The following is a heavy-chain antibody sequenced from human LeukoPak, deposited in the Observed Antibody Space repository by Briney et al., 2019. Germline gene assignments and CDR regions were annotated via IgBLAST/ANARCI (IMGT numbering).Heavy chain of an antibody. CDR2: ISSSSSYI. CDR1: GFTFSSYS. CDR3: ARDVGTIFGVVSTPIDY. D-gene: IGHD3-3*01. V-gene: IGHV3-21*01. J-gene: IGHJ4*02. Sequence: PGGSLRLSCAASGFTFSSYSMNWVRQAPGKGLEWVPSISSSSSYIYYADSVKGRFTISRDNAKNSLYLQMNSLRAEDTAVYYCARDVGTIFGVVSTPIDYWGQGTLVTVSS.